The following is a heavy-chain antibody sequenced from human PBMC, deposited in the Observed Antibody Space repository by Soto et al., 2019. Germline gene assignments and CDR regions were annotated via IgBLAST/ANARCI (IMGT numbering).Heavy chain of an antibody. D-gene: IGHD3-10*01. V-gene: IGHV4-34*01. CDR1: GGSFSGYY. CDR3: ARDLGYYYGSGAIDY. J-gene: IGHJ4*02. Sequence: SETLSLTCAVYGGSFSGYYWSWIRQPPGKGLEWIGEINHSGSTNYNPSLKSRVTISVDTSKNQFSLKLSSVTAADTAVYYCARDLGYYYGSGAIDYWGQGTLVTVSS. CDR2: INHSGST.